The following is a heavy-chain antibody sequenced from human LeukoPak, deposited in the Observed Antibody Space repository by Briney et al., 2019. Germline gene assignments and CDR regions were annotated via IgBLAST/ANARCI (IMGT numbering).Heavy chain of an antibody. CDR3: ARTYYYGSGSYYP. D-gene: IGHD3-10*01. J-gene: IGHJ5*02. Sequence: GGSLRLSCAASGFTFSSYSMNWVRQAPGKGLEWVSYISSSSSTIYYADSVKGRFTISRDNAKNSLYLQMNSLRAEDTAVYYCARTYYYGSGSYYPWGQGTLVTVSS. V-gene: IGHV3-48*01. CDR1: GFTFSSYS. CDR2: ISSSSSTI.